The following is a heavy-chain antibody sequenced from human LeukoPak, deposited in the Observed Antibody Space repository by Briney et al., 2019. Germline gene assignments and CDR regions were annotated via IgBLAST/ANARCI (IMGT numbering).Heavy chain of an antibody. CDR3: AKSRIVDRRGYFDY. Sequence: GDSLRLSSVASGFTFNIYPMTWVRQSPGKGLEWVSTIGTSGDTYYADSVKGRFTISRDDSKNTLYPQMHSLGAEDTAVYYCAKSRIVDRRGYFDYWGQGTLVTVSS. V-gene: IGHV3-23*01. CDR2: IGTSGDT. CDR1: GFTFNIYP. J-gene: IGHJ4*02. D-gene: IGHD2-15*01.